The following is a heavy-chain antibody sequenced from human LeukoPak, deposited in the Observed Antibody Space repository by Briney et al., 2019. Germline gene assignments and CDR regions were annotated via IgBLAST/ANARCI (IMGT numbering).Heavy chain of an antibody. V-gene: IGHV4-34*01. CDR1: GGSFSGYY. CDR3: ARVQAAGDGYYFDF. CDR2: INHSGSA. D-gene: IGHD7-27*01. J-gene: IGHJ4*02. Sequence: SETLSLTCAVYGGSFSGYYWSWIRQPPGKGLEWIGEINHSGSANYNPSLKRRVTISVDTSKNQFSLELSSVSAADTAVYYCARVQAAGDGYYFDFWGQGTLVTVSS.